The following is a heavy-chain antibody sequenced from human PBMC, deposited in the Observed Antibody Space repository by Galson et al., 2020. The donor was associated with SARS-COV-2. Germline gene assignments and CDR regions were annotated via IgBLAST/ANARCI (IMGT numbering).Heavy chain of an antibody. CDR2: ISYDGSNK. CDR1: GFTFSSYA. Sequence: GGSLRLSCAASGFTFSSYAMHWVRQAPGKGLEWVAVISYDGSNKYYADSVKGRFTISRDNSKNTLYLQMNSLRAEDTAVYYCARDQQLVAYYYGMDVWGQGTTVTVSS. CDR3: ARDQQLVAYYYGMDV. J-gene: IGHJ6*02. D-gene: IGHD6-13*01. V-gene: IGHV3-30-3*01.